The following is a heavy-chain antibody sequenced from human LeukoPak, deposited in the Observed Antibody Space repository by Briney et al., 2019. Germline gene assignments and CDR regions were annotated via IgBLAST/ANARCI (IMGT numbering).Heavy chain of an antibody. CDR2: ISTYNGYS. D-gene: IGHD6-19*01. CDR3: AKNSSGGYSDY. Sequence: ASVKVSCKTSGYTFTSSGITWGRQAPGQGLEWMGWISTYNGYSNYAQNLQGRVTMTADTSTSTAYMELSSLRSDDTAVYYCAKNSSGGYSDYWGQGTLVTVSS. J-gene: IGHJ4*02. CDR1: GYTFTSSG. V-gene: IGHV1-18*01.